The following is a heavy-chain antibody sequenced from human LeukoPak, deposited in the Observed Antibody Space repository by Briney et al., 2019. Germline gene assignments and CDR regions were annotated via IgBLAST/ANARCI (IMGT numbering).Heavy chain of an antibody. CDR1: GDSITNSY. Sequence: SETLSLTCTVSGDSITNSYWNWIRQPPGRGLEWIGRISYGGSTNYNPSLKSRVIISRDTSKNQFPLELTSVTAADTAIYYCAKRIIEARENGDSNWLDPWGQGTMVTASS. CDR2: ISYGGST. J-gene: IGHJ5*01. V-gene: IGHV4-59*08. CDR3: AKRIIEARENGDSNWLDP. D-gene: IGHD4-17*01.